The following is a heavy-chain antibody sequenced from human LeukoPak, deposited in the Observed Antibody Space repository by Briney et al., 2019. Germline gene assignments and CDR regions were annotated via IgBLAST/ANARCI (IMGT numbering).Heavy chain of an antibody. J-gene: IGHJ4*02. CDR3: ARRGLLRYFDWCLFDY. CDR2: ISGSGGST. D-gene: IGHD3-9*01. CDR1: GFTFSTYN. Sequence: GGSLRLSCAASGFTFSTYNMSWVRQAPGKGLEWVSAISGSGGSTYYADSVKGRFTISRDNSKNTLYLQMNSLRAEDTAVYYCARRGLLRYFDWCLFDYWGQGTLVTVSS. V-gene: IGHV3-23*01.